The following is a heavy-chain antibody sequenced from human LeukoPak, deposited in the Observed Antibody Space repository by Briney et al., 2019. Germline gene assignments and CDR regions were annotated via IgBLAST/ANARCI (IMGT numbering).Heavy chain of an antibody. CDR3: ARGSSGWYSIDY. CDR2: IYSSGTT. V-gene: IGHV4-4*07. CDR1: GGSINNYY. J-gene: IGHJ4*02. Sequence: SETLSLTCTVSGGSINNYYWSWIRQPAGKGLEWIGRIYSSGTTNYNPSLNSRVTMSVDTSKNQFSLRLSSVTAADTAVYYCARGSSGWYSIDYWGQGTLVTVSS. D-gene: IGHD6-19*01.